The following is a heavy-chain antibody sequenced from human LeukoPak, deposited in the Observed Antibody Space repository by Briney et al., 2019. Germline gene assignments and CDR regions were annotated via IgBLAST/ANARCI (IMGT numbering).Heavy chain of an antibody. CDR2: IIPILGIA. V-gene: IGHV1-69*04. CDR3: AREDDYGGTKMFDY. J-gene: IGHJ4*02. D-gene: IGHD4-23*01. Sequence: GASVKVSCKASGGTFSSYAISWVRQAPGQGLEWMGRIIPILGIANYAQKFQGRVTITADKSTSTAYMELSSLRSEDTAVYYCAREDDYGGTKMFDYWGQGTLVTVSS. CDR1: GGTFSSYA.